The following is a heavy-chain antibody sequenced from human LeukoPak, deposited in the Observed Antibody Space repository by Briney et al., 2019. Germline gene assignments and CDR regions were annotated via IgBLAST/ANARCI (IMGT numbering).Heavy chain of an antibody. D-gene: IGHD3-3*01. CDR1: GYSISSGYY. CDR2: IDNSGST. V-gene: IGHV4-38-2*02. J-gene: IGHJ5*02. CDR3: ARYTSEDFWSVGRWFDP. Sequence: SETLSLTCTVSGYSISSGYYWTWIRQSPGTGLEWIGYIDNSGSTNYNPSLKSRVTILVDTSKNQFSLKLSSVTAADTAVYYCARYTSEDFWSVGRWFDPWGQGTLVTVSS.